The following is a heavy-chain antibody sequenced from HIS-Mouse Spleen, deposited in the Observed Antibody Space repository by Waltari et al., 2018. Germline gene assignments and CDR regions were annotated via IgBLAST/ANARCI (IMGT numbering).Heavy chain of an antibody. J-gene: IGHJ4*02. V-gene: IGHV1-8*01. CDR2: MNPNSGNT. CDR3: ARGLTGDLDY. CDR1: GHPVPSED. Sequence: QVQLVQSGAEVKKPGASVKVSCKASGHPVPSEDSTGVRQATGQGLEWMGGMNPNSGNTGYAQKFQGRVTMTRNTSISTAYMELSSLRSEDTAVYYCARGLTGDLDYWGQGTLVTVSS. D-gene: IGHD7-27*01.